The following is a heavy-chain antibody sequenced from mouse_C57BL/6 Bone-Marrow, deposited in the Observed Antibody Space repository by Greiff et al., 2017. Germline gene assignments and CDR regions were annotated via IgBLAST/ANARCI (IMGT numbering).Heavy chain of an antibody. CDR1: GYTFTSYW. CDR3: ARGKDCYWYFDV. Sequence: VQLQQPGAELVKPGASVKMSCKASGYTFTSYWMHWVKQRPGRGLEWIGRIDPNSGGTKYNEKLKSKATLTVDKPTSTAYMQLRRLTSEASAASVCARGKDCYWYFDVWGTGTTVTVSS. D-gene: IGHD1-1*02. CDR2: IDPNSGGT. V-gene: IGHV1-72*01. J-gene: IGHJ1*03.